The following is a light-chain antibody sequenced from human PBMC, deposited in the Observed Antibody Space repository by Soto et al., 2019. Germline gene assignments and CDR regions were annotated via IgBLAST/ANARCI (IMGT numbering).Light chain of an antibody. J-gene: IGKJ1*01. CDR3: QKRSNWPPWT. V-gene: IGKV3D-20*02. CDR2: GAS. Sequence: EIVLTQSPGTLSLSPGERATLSCRASQSVSSSYLAWYQQKPGQAPRLLIYGASSRATGIPDRFSGSGSGTDFTLTISRLETEDLAVYYCQKRSNWPPWTLGQGTKGDIK. CDR1: QSVSSSY.